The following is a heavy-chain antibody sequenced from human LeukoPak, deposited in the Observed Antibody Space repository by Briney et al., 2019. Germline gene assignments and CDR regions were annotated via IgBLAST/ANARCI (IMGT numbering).Heavy chain of an antibody. D-gene: IGHD3-22*01. CDR1: GYTFSNYN. J-gene: IGHJ6*03. V-gene: IGHV1-46*01. Sequence: GASVKVSCKASGYTFSNYNIHWLRQAPGQGLEWMGIVNPSGDSTNYAQNFQGRVTMTGDTSTSTVYMELSSLRSEDTAVYYCARGDYYDSSGYNYYYYYMDVWGKGTTVTVSS. CDR3: ARGDYYDSSGYNYYYYYMDV. CDR2: VNPSGDST.